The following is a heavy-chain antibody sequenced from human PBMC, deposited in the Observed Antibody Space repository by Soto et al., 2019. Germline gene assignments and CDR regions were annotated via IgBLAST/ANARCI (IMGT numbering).Heavy chain of an antibody. V-gene: IGHV4-34*01. CDR1: GGSLIGYY. Sequence: QVQLQQWGAGLLKPSETLSLTCAVYGGSLIGYYWSWIRQPPGKGLEWIGEINHSGSTNYNPSLKSRVTISVDSSKNQFSLKLSSVTAADTAVYYCARGKNYYDMPYGMDVWGQGTTVTVPS. J-gene: IGHJ6*02. D-gene: IGHD3-3*01. CDR2: INHSGST. CDR3: ARGKNYYDMPYGMDV.